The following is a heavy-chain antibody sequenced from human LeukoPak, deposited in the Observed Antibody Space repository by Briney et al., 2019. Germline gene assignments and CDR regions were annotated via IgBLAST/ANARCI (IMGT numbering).Heavy chain of an antibody. D-gene: IGHD2-8*01. V-gene: IGHV1-8*01. CDR3: ARAPRYCTNGVCSMIDY. CDR1: GYTFTSYD. CDR2: MNPNSGNT. J-gene: IGHJ4*02. Sequence: ASVKVSCKASGYTFTSYDINWVRQVTGQGLEWMGWMNPNSGNTGYAQKFQGRVTITRNTSISTAYMELSSLRSEDTAVYYCARAPRYCTNGVCSMIDYWGQGTLVTVSS.